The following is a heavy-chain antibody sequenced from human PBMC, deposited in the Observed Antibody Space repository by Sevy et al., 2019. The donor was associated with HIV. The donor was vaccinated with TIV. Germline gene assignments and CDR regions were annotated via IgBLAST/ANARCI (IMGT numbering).Heavy chain of an antibody. Sequence: GGSLRLSCAASGFPLRKYSMNWVRQAPGKGLEWVSLISRNSTYIYYSDSVKGRFTISRDNAENSLFLQMNSLRAEDTAVYYCVRDSRGLSWGQGTLVTVSS. CDR3: VRDSRGLS. J-gene: IGHJ4*02. CDR2: ISRNSTYI. D-gene: IGHD6-19*01. CDR1: GFPLRKYS. V-gene: IGHV3-21*01.